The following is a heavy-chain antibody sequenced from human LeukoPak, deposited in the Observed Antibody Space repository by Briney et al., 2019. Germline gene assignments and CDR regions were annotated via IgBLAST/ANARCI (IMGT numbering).Heavy chain of an antibody. J-gene: IGHJ3*02. Sequence: GGSLRLSCAASGFTFSSYSMNWVRQAPGKGLEYVSYISSGSGTIYYADSVKGRFTISRDNAKNTLYLQMNSLRAEDTAMYYCARVSGSRNYYFGAFDIWGQGTMVTVSS. CDR1: GFTFSSYS. CDR2: ISSGSGTI. V-gene: IGHV3-48*04. CDR3: ARVSGSRNYYFGAFDI. D-gene: IGHD3-10*01.